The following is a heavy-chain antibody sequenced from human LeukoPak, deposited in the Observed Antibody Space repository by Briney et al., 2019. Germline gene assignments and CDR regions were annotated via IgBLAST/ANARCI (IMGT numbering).Heavy chain of an antibody. D-gene: IGHD3-10*01. CDR2: IYYSGST. J-gene: IGHJ6*03. CDR3: ARLWNYMDV. Sequence: SETLSLTCTVSGGSISSSSYYWGWIRQPPGKGLEWIGSIYYSGSTYYNLSLKSRVTISVDTSKNQFSLKLSSVTAADTAVYYCARLWNYMDVWGKGTTVTVSS. V-gene: IGHV4-39*01. CDR1: GGSISSSSYY.